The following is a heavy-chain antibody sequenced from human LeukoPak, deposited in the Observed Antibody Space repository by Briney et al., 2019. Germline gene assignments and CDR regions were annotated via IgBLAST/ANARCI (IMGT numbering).Heavy chain of an antibody. CDR2: IKPGGSSI. J-gene: IGHJ4*02. CDR1: GFTFSSYW. V-gene: IGHV3-74*01. D-gene: IGHD1-14*01. CDR3: ARSNQADDY. Sequence: PGRSLRRSCAASGFTFSSYWMHWVRQVPGKGLVWVARIKPGGSSITYADSVKGRFTISRDNAKNTLYLQMDSLRAEDTGVYYCARSNQADDYWGQGTLVTVSS.